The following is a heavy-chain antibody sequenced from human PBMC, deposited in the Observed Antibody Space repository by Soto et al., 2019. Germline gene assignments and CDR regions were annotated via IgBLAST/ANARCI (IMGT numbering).Heavy chain of an antibody. CDR3: ATVRRLQLERRHYYGMDV. CDR2: FDPEDGET. V-gene: IGHV1-24*01. CDR1: GYTLTELS. D-gene: IGHD1-1*01. J-gene: IGHJ6*01. Sequence: VKVSCKVSGYTLTELSMHWVRQAPGKGLEWMGGFDPEDGETIYAQKFQGRVTMTEDTSTDTAYMELSSLRSEDTAVYYCATVRRLQLERRHYYGMDVWGQGTTVTVSS.